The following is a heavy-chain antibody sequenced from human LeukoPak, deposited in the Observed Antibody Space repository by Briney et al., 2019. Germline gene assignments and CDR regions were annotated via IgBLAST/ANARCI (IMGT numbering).Heavy chain of an antibody. CDR2: IYHSGST. CDR1: GYSISSGYY. Sequence: SETLSLTCTVSGYSISSGYYWGWIRQPPGKGLEWIGSIYHSGSTYYNPSLKSRVTISVDTSKNQLSLKVSSVTDADTAVYYCARAMRMTTVTTNYYYGMDVWGQGSTVTVSS. J-gene: IGHJ6*02. D-gene: IGHD4-17*01. CDR3: ARAMRMTTVTTNYYYGMDV. V-gene: IGHV4-38-2*02.